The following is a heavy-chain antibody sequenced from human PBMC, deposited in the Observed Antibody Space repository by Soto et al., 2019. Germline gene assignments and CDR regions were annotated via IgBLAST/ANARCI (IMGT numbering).Heavy chain of an antibody. J-gene: IGHJ5*02. CDR3: ARWRHWFGP. Sequence: SETLSLTCTVSGISITSSYWNWFRQSPGKGLGWIGQISDRGDINYNPPLESRVAISTDTSKNQVSLTLTAVNAADTAVYFCARWRHWFGPWGQGTLVTVSS. CDR1: GISITSSY. CDR2: ISDRGDI. V-gene: IGHV4-59*08.